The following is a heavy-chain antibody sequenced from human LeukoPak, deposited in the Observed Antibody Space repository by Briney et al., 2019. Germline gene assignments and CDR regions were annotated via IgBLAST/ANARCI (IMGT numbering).Heavy chain of an antibody. CDR1: GFTFSSYG. D-gene: IGHD5-24*01. Sequence: GGSLRLSCAASGFTFSSYGMHWVRQAPGKGLEWVAVISYDGSNKYYADSVKGRFTISRDSSKNTLYLQMNSLRAEDTAVYYCAKNGVRDQAPVSYYFDYWGQGTLVTVSS. CDR2: ISYDGSNK. V-gene: IGHV3-30*18. CDR3: AKNGVRDQAPVSYYFDY. J-gene: IGHJ4*02.